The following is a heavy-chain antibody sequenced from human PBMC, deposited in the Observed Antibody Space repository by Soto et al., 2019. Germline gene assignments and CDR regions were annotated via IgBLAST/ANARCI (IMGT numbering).Heavy chain of an antibody. J-gene: IGHJ5*02. CDR1: GFTFSSYA. CDR2: ISGSGGST. CDR3: AKELLWFGDLKRGENNWFDP. D-gene: IGHD3-10*01. V-gene: IGHV3-23*01. Sequence: EVQLLESGGGLVQPGGSLRLSCAASGFTFSSYAMSWVRQAPGKGLEWVSAISGSGGSTYYADSVKGRFPISRDNSKNTLYLQMNSLRAEDTAVYYCAKELLWFGDLKRGENNWFDPWGQGTLVTVSS.